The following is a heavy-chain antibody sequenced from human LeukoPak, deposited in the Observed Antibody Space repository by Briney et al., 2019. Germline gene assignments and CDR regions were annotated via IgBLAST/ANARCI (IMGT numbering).Heavy chain of an antibody. Sequence: LSLTCAVSGGSISRSNWWSWVRQPPGKGLEWVSYISSSGSTTYYADSVKGRFTISRDNAKNSLYLQMNSLRAEDTAVYYCAELGITMIGGVWGKGTTVTISS. CDR3: AELGITMIGGV. CDR2: ISSSGSTT. V-gene: IGHV3-48*03. J-gene: IGHJ6*04. D-gene: IGHD3-10*02. CDR1: GGSISRSN.